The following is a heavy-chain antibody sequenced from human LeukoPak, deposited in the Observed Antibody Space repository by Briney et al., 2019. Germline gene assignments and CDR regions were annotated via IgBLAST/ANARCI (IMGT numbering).Heavy chain of an antibody. CDR1: GFTFSSYW. J-gene: IGHJ4*02. V-gene: IGHV3-7*03. CDR3: ARKESYFDY. CDR2: INEDGSQQ. Sequence: GGSLRLSCAASGFTFSSYWMTWVRQAPGKGLESVAKINEDGSQQYYVDSVKGRFTISRDNAKKSLYLEMNSLRADDTAFYYCARKESYFDYWGQGTLVTVSS.